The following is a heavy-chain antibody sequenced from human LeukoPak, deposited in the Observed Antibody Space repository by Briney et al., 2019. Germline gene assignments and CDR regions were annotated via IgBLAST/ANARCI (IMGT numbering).Heavy chain of an antibody. CDR2: ISYDGSNK. Sequence: GGSLRLSCAASGFTFSSYAMHWVRQAPGKGLEWVAVISYDGSNKYYADSVKGRFTISRDNSKNTLYLQMNSLRAEDTAVYYCARARYCSSTNCYEHDYWGQGTQVTVSS. CDR3: ARARYCSSTNCYEHDY. J-gene: IGHJ4*02. V-gene: IGHV3-30-3*01. CDR1: GFTFSSYA. D-gene: IGHD2-2*01.